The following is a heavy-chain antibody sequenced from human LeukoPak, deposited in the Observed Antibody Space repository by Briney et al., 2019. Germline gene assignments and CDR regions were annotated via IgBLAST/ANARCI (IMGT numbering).Heavy chain of an antibody. Sequence: GGSLRLSCAASGFTLTDYYMSWIRQAPGEGLECVSYICVGGDTIYYAESVKGRFTISRDDAGNSLSLQMNSLRAEDTAVYYCARRRDFFDSWGQGTLVPVSS. J-gene: IGHJ5*01. CDR2: ICVGGDTI. D-gene: IGHD3/OR15-3a*01. CDR3: ARRRDFFDS. V-gene: IGHV3-11*01. CDR1: GFTLTDYY.